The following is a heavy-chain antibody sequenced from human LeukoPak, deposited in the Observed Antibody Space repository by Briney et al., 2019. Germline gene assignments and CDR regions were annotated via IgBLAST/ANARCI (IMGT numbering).Heavy chain of an antibody. CDR2: IYYSGST. CDR3: ARHRLYDSTGYYYDFDY. CDR1: GYSIGSGYY. Sequence: SETLSLTCTVSGYSIGSGYYWDWIRQPPGKGLEWIGRIYYSGSTYDNPSLKSRVTISLDTSKNQFSLKLSSVTASDTAVYYCARHRLYDSTGYYYDFDYWGQGTLVTVSS. V-gene: IGHV4-38-2*02. D-gene: IGHD3-22*01. J-gene: IGHJ4*02.